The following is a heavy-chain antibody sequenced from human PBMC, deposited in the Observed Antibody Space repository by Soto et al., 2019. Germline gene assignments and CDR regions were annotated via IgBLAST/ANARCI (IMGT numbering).Heavy chain of an antibody. CDR1: GYSFCNYG. CDR3: ARVVPGAEAWFGP. CDR2: ISLYSDGT. D-gene: IGHD2-2*01. Sequence: VKGSSPPSGYSFCNYGSSWGRQSPGQPLEWLGWISLYSDGTNYAQKFQCRVSMTTDTSTTTAYMELRSLRSDDTAVYYCARVVPGAEAWFGPWGQGTLVTVSS. J-gene: IGHJ5*02. V-gene: IGHV1-18*01.